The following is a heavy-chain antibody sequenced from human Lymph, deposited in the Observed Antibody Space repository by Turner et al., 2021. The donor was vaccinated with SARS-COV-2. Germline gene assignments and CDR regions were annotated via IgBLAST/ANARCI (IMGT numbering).Heavy chain of an antibody. Sequence: EVQLVESGGGLVQPWGSLSLSCAASGIIVSRNYMRWVRQAPGKGLEWVSVMYSGGSTYYADSVKGRVTISRDNSKNTLYLQMNSLRAEDTAVYYCARDFREGAFDVWGQGTMVTISS. D-gene: IGHD3-10*01. CDR3: ARDFREGAFDV. CDR2: MYSGGST. CDR1: GIIVSRNY. J-gene: IGHJ3*01. V-gene: IGHV3-66*01.